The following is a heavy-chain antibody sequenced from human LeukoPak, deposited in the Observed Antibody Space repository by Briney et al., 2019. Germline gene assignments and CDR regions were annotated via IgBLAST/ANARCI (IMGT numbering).Heavy chain of an antibody. Sequence: GASVKVSCKASGYTFNNYYMHWVRRAPGQGLEWVGLINPSDGITNYAQKFQGRVTMTRDTSTSTVYMELSSLRSEDTAVYYCARERGGSAPDYWGQGTMVAVSS. CDR3: ARERGGSAPDY. D-gene: IGHD3-10*01. CDR1: GYTFNNYY. V-gene: IGHV1-46*02. CDR2: INPSDGIT. J-gene: IGHJ4*02.